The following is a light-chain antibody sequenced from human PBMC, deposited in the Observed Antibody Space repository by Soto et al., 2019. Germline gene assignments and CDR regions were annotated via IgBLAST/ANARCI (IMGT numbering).Light chain of an antibody. Sequence: QSVLTQPPSASGTPGQRVTISCSGSSSNIGSNTVNWYQQLPGTAPKLLIYSNNQRPSGVPDRFSVSKSGTSGSLAISGLQAEDETDYYCAAWDDSLNGVIFGGGTKLTVL. CDR1: SSNIGSNT. CDR2: SNN. J-gene: IGLJ2*01. CDR3: AAWDDSLNGVI. V-gene: IGLV1-44*01.